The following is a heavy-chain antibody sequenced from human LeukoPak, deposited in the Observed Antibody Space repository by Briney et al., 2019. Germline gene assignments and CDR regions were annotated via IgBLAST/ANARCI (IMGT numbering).Heavy chain of an antibody. Sequence: QPGGPQTLPCTASGFTLSSYGMPWVRQAPGKGLEWVAVISYDGSNKYYADSVKGRFTISRDNSKNTLYLQMNSLRAEDTAVYYCAKAPLLWFGEGVDYWGQGTLVTVSS. CDR2: ISYDGSNK. J-gene: IGHJ4*02. CDR3: AKAPLLWFGEGVDY. V-gene: IGHV3-30*18. D-gene: IGHD3-10*01. CDR1: GFTLSSYG.